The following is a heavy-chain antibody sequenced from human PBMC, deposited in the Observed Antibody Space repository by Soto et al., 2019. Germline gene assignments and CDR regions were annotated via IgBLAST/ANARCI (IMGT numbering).Heavy chain of an antibody. D-gene: IGHD3-22*01. CDR1: GFTFSSYA. V-gene: IGHV3-30-3*01. Sequence: GGSLRLSCAASGFTFSSYAMHWVRQAPGKGLEWVAVISYDGSNKYYADSVKGRFTISRDNSKNTLYLQMNSLRAEDTAVYYCARDFSYDSSGYPSHYVTWGQGTLVTVSS. J-gene: IGHJ5*02. CDR3: ARDFSYDSSGYPSHYVT. CDR2: ISYDGSNK.